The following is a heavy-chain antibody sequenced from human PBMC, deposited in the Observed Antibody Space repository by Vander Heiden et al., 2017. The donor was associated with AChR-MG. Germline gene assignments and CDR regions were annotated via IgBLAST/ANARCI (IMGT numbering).Heavy chain of an antibody. Sequence: QLQLQESGPGLVKPSETLYLTCTVSGGSISSSSYYWGWIRQPPGKGLEWIGSIYYSGSTYYNPSLKSRVTISVDTSKNQFSLKLSSVTAADTAVYYCARGVAGYCSGGSCYYYYGMDVWGQGTTVTVSS. CDR1: GGSISSSSYY. D-gene: IGHD2-15*01. CDR2: IYYSGST. CDR3: ARGVAGYCSGGSCYYYYGMDV. J-gene: IGHJ6*02. V-gene: IGHV4-39*01.